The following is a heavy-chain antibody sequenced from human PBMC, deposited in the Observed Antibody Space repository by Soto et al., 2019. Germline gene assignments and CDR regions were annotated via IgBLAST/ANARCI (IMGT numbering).Heavy chain of an antibody. CDR2: IYATGTT. CDR1: DYSINYGYY. J-gene: IGHJ5*02. CDR3: VRDGKKTVRDWFDP. V-gene: IGHV4-38-2*01. D-gene: IGHD1-1*01. Sequence: SETLSLTCAVSDYSINYGYYWGWIRQPPGKGLEWIGRIYATGTTDYNPSLKSRVMMSVDTSKKQFSLKLRSVTAADTAVYYCVRDGKKTVRDWFDPWGQGISVTVSS.